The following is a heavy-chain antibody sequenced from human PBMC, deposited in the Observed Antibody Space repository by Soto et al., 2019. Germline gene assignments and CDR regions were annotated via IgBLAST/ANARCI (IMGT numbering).Heavy chain of an antibody. J-gene: IGHJ6*02. CDR1: GGSISSSSYY. CDR2: IYYSGST. V-gene: IGHV4-39*01. Sequence: SETLSLTCTVSGGSISSSSYYWGWIRQPPGKGLEWIGSIYYSGSTYYNPSLKSRVTISVDTSKNQFSLKLSSVTAADTAVYYCARTMTTTLFSGRGYYYYYGMDVWGQGTTVTVSS. CDR3: ARTMTTTLFSGRGYYYYYGMDV. D-gene: IGHD4-17*01.